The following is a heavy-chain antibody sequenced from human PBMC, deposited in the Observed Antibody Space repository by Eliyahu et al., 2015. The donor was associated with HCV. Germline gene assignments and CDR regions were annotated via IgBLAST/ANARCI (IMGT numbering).Heavy chain of an antibody. CDR1: GFTFSSYG. V-gene: IGHV3-33*01. J-gene: IGHJ3*02. CDR3: ARDGSGSPRGAFDI. CDR2: IWYDGSNK. D-gene: IGHD1-26*01. Sequence: QVQLVESGGGVVQPGRSLRLSCSASGFTFSSYGMHWVRQAPGKGLEWVAVIWYDGSNKYYADSVKGRFTISRDNSKNTLYLQMNSLRAEDTAVYYCARDGSGSPRGAFDIWGQGTMVTVSS.